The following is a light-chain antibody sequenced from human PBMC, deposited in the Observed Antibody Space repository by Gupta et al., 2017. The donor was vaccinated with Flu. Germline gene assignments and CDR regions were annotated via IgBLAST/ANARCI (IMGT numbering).Light chain of an antibody. J-gene: IGKJ4*01. V-gene: IGKV1-39*01. CDR2: AAS. Sequence: DSQMTQSTSSLSGSVGDRVSITCRASQSIISYLTWYQQKPGKAPKLLIYAASSLQIGVPSRFSGSGSGTDFTLTISSLQPEDFATYYCQQNYSTPPTFGGGTKVEIK. CDR3: QQNYSTPPT. CDR1: QSIISY.